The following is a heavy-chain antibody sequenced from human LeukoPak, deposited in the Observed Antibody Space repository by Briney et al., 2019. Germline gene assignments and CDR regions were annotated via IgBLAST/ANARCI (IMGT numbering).Heavy chain of an antibody. CDR3: ARQLVGYYYYYMDV. CDR2: IIPIFGTA. Sequence: VASVTVSCKASGGTFSSYAISWVRQAPGQGLEWMGGIIPIFGTANYAQKFQGRVTITADESTSTAYMELSSLRSEDTAVYYCARQLVGYYYYYMDVWGKGTTVTVSS. CDR1: GGTFSSYA. V-gene: IGHV1-69*13. J-gene: IGHJ6*03. D-gene: IGHD6-13*01.